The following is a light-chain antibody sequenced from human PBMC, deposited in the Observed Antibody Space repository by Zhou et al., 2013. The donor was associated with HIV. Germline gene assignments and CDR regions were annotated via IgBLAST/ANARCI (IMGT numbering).Light chain of an antibody. CDR2: AVS. V-gene: IGKV1-33*01. CDR3: QQFHIVPLT. J-gene: IGKJ5*01. Sequence: DIQMTQSPSSLSASVGDRVTITCQASQEINNYLNWYQQKPGESPKLLISAVSNLESGVPSRFRGSGYGTDFSLTISSLRPEDFATYYCQQFHIVPLTFGQGTRLDIK. CDR1: QEINNY.